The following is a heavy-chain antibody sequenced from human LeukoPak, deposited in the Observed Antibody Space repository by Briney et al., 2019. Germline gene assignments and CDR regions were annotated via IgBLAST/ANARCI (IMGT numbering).Heavy chain of an antibody. V-gene: IGHV1-2*02. Sequence: SVKVSCKASGYTFTGYYMHWVRQAPGQGLEWMGWINPNSGGTNYAQKFQGRVTMTRDTSISTAYMELSRLRSDDTAVYYCAREAVVPAAAYYYYGMDVWGQGTTVTVSS. CDR2: INPNSGGT. CDR1: GYTFTGYY. D-gene: IGHD2-2*01. J-gene: IGHJ6*02. CDR3: AREAVVPAAAYYYYGMDV.